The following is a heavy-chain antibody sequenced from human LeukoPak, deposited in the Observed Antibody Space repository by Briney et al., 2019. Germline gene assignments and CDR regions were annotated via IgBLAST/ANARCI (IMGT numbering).Heavy chain of an antibody. Sequence: PSETPSLTCTVSGGSISSYYWSWIRQPPGKGLEWIGYIYYSGSTNYNPSLKSRVTISVDTSKNQFSLKLSSVTAADTAVYYCARQGVAGPDFDYWGQGTLVTVSS. CDR1: GGSISSYY. D-gene: IGHD6-19*01. CDR2: IYYSGST. CDR3: ARQGVAGPDFDY. V-gene: IGHV4-59*08. J-gene: IGHJ4*02.